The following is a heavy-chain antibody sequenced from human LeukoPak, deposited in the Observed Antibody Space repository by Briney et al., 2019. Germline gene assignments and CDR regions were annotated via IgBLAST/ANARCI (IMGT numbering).Heavy chain of an antibody. CDR3: ARDREWGPEDYYDG. CDR1: GYTFTSYY. V-gene: IGHV1-46*01. D-gene: IGHD3-22*01. CDR2: INPGGGST. J-gene: IGHJ4*02. Sequence: GASVKVSCKASGYTFTSYYIHWVRQAPGQGLRWMGIINPGGGSTSYAQKFQGRVTMTRDTSTSTVYMELSSLRSEDTAVYYCARDREWGPEDYYDGWGQGTLVTVSS.